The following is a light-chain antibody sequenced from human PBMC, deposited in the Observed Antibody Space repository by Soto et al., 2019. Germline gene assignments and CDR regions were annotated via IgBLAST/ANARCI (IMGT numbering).Light chain of an antibody. J-gene: IGLJ2*01. V-gene: IGLV2-14*01. CDR1: SSDVGGYNY. CDR2: EVS. CDR3: SSYTSSSLVV. Sequence: QSALTQPASVSGSPGQSITISCTGTSSDVGGYNYVSWYQQHPGKAPKLMISEVSNRPSGVSNRFSGSKSGNTASLTISGLQAEDEADYYCSSYTSSSLVVFGGGTKLTVL.